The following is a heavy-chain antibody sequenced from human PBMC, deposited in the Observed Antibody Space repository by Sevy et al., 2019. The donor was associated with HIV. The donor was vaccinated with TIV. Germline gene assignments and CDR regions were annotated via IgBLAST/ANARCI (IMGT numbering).Heavy chain of an antibody. D-gene: IGHD3-16*01. CDR2: ISSSGDTI. J-gene: IGHJ6*02. CDR1: GFSISDYY. CDR3: ARDHEKDGELGDYYYYAMDV. Sequence: GGCLRLSCAASGFSISDYYMSWIRQAPGKGLQWISYISSSGDTIYYADSVKGRFTISRDNAKNSLYLQLNSLRAEDTAVYYCARDHEKDGELGDYYYYAMDVWGRGTTVTVSS. V-gene: IGHV3-11*01.